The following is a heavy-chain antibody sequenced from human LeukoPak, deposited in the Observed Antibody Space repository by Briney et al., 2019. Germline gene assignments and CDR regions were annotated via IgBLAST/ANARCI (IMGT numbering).Heavy chain of an antibody. CDR2: ISSRGSSM. Sequence: GSLRLSCAASGFTFSSYAMHWVRQAPGKGLEWVSSISSRGSSMYYVDSVKGRFTISRDNAKNSLYLQMNSLRAEDTATYYCARSFGDTYYWYFGLWGRGTLLTVSS. CDR3: ARSFGDTYYWYFGL. J-gene: IGHJ2*01. V-gene: IGHV3-48*03. D-gene: IGHD4-17*01. CDR1: GFTFSSYA.